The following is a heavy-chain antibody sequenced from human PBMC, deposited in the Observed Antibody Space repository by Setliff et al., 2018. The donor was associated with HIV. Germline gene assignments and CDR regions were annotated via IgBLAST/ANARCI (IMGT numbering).Heavy chain of an antibody. CDR2: MRYDGSNK. V-gene: IGHV3-30*02. J-gene: IGHJ4*02. CDR3: AKDRYYDSSGSPFDY. Sequence: GGSLRLSCAASGFTFSDYDIHWVRQAPGKGLEWVAFMRYDGSNKDYADSVKGRFTISRDNSKNTLYLQMNSLRAEDTAVYYCAKDRYYDSSGSPFDYWGQGTLVTVPQ. D-gene: IGHD3-22*01. CDR1: GFTFSDYD.